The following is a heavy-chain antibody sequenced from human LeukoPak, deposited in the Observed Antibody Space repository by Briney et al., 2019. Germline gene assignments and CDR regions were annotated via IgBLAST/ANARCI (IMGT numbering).Heavy chain of an antibody. Sequence: GGSLRLSCAASGFTFSSYIMNWVRQAPGKGLEWGSSISSGSSYIYYADSVKGRFTISRDNAKNSLYLQMNSLRAEDTAVYYCARDSGGSTFDYWGQGTLVTVSS. CDR3: ARDSGGSTFDY. V-gene: IGHV3-21*01. CDR1: GFTFSSYI. J-gene: IGHJ4*02. D-gene: IGHD3-10*01. CDR2: ISSGSSYI.